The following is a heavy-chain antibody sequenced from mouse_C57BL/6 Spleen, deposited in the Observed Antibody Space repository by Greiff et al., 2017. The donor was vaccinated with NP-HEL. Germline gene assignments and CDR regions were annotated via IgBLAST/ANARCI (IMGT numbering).Heavy chain of an antibody. CDR3: AKLTFYAMDY. CDR2: ISSGSSTI. Sequence: DVHLVESGGGLVKPGGSLKLSCAASGFTFSDYGMHWVRQAPEKGLEWVAYISSGSSTIYYADAVKGRFTISRDNAKNTLFLQMTSLRSEDTAMYYCAKLTFYAMDYWGQGTSVTVSS. V-gene: IGHV5-17*01. CDR1: GFTFSDYG. J-gene: IGHJ4*01. D-gene: IGHD4-1*01.